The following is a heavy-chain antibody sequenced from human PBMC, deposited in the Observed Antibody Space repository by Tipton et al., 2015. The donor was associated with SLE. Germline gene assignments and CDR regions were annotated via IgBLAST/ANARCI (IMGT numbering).Heavy chain of an antibody. V-gene: IGHV3-64*04. CDR2: ISSNGGST. CDR1: GFTFSSYA. D-gene: IGHD6-19*01. Sequence: SLRLSCSASGFTFSSYAMHWVRQAPGKGLEYVSAISSNGGSTYYADSVKGRFTISRDNSKNTLYLQMNSLRAEDTAVYYCAKDRGIAVAGSDYWGQGTLVTVSS. CDR3: AKDRGIAVAGSDY. J-gene: IGHJ4*02.